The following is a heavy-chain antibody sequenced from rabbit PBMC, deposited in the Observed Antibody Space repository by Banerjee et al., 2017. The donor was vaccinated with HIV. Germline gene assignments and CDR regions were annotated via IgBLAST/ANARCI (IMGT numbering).Heavy chain of an antibody. Sequence: QEQLEESGGDLVKPEGSLTLTCTASGFSFSSSYWIYWVRQAPGKGLEWIACIYSGNGNTYYANWAKGRFTVSKTPSTTVTLQMTSLTAADTATYFCARDVDSAYNLWGPGTLVTVS. J-gene: IGHJ4*01. CDR2: IYSGNGNT. CDR1: GFSFSSSYW. CDR3: ARDVDSAYNL. V-gene: IGHV1S45*01. D-gene: IGHD1-1*01.